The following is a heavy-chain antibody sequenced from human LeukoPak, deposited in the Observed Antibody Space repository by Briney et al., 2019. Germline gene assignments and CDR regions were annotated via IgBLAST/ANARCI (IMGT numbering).Heavy chain of an antibody. J-gene: IGHJ4*02. CDR3: ARDGGYCSSTSCYPYFDY. V-gene: IGHV3-7*01. CDR1: GFSFSTYC. CDR2: IKQDGSEN. D-gene: IGHD2-2*01. Sequence: GGSLRLSCAASGFSFSTYCMSWVRQAPGKGLEWVAHIKQDGSENWYVDSVKGRFTISRDNAKNSLYLHMNSLRAEDTAVYYCARDGGYCSSTSCYPYFDYWGQGALVTVSS.